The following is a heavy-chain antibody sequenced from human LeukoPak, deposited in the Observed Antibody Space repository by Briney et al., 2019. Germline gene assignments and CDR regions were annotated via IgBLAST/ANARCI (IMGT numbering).Heavy chain of an antibody. Sequence: GGYLRLSCAASGFTFSSYAMHWVRQAPGKGLEWVAVISYDGSNKYYADSVKGRFTISRDNSKNTLYLQMNSLRAEDTAVYYCARGGGWFGESQPLDYWGQGTLVTVSS. CDR2: ISYDGSNK. D-gene: IGHD3-10*01. CDR1: GFTFSSYA. J-gene: IGHJ4*02. V-gene: IGHV3-30*04. CDR3: ARGGGWFGESQPLDY.